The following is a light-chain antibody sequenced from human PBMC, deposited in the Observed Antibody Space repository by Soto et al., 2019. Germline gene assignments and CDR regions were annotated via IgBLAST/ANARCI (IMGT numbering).Light chain of an antibody. CDR1: SSDVGGNNH. CDR3: CSFAGRIFG. CDR2: DVN. Sequence: QSVLTQPRSVSGSPGQSVTVSCTGTSSDVGGNNHVTWYQQHPGKAPKLLISDVNKRPSGVPDRFSGSKSGNTASLTISGLQTEDEADYYCCSFAGRIFGFGTGTQLTVL. V-gene: IGLV2-11*01. J-gene: IGLJ1*01.